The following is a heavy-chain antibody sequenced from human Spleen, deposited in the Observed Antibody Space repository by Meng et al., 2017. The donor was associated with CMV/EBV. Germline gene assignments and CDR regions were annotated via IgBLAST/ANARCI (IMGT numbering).Heavy chain of an antibody. CDR1: GGSISSYY. Sequence: SETLSLTCTVSGGSISSYYWSWIRQPPGKGLEWIGYVFDSGSTNYNPALKSRATISGDTSKNQFSLRLRSVTAADTAVYYCARTYSRNWAFDFWGQGTLVTVSS. CDR3: ARTYSRNWAFDF. J-gene: IGHJ4*02. V-gene: IGHV4-59*01. D-gene: IGHD6-13*01. CDR2: VFDSGST.